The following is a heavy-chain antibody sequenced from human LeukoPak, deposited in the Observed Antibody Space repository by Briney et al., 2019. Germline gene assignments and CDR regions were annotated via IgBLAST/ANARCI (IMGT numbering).Heavy chain of an antibody. V-gene: IGHV1-2*02. CDR2: INPNSGGT. CDR3: ARAPLVGATLIWFDP. CDR1: GYTFTGYY. J-gene: IGHJ5*02. Sequence: ASVKVSCKASGYTFTGYYMHWVRQAPGQGLEWMGWINPNSGGTNYAQKFQGRVTMTRDTSISTAYMELSRLRSDDTAVYYCARAPLVGATLIWFDPWGQGTLVTVSS. D-gene: IGHD1-26*01.